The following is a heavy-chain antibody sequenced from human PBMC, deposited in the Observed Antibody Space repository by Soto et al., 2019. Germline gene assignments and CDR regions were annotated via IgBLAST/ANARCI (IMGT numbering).Heavy chain of an antibody. CDR1: GGTFSRYT. J-gene: IGHJ5*02. D-gene: IGHD3-10*01. CDR3: ARGATIVRGAPSWFDP. CDR2: IIPKAAIA. V-gene: IGHV1-69*02. Sequence: QVQLVQSGAEVKKPGSSVKVSCKASGGTFSRYTINWVRQAPGQGLEWMGRIIPKAAIANYTQKFQGRVTITVDKSSPTAYMELSSLRSDDTAVYYCARGATIVRGAPSWFDPWGQGTLVTVSS.